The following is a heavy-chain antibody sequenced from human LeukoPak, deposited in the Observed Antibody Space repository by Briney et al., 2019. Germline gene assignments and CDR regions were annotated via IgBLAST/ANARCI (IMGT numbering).Heavy chain of an antibody. V-gene: IGHV4-31*03. D-gene: IGHD5-24*01. CDR1: GGSISSGDYY. CDR3: AGGLDSRKMAY. CDR2: IYYRGST. Sequence: SETLSLTCTVSGGSISSGDYYWSWIRQYPGKGLEWIGCIYYRGSTSYNPSLESRLTISLDTSKNQFSQKLSSVTAADTAVYYCAGGLDSRKMAYWGQGTLVTVSS. J-gene: IGHJ4*02.